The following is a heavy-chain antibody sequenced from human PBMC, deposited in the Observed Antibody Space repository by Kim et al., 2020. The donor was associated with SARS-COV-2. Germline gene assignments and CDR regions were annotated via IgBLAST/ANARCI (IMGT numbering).Heavy chain of an antibody. D-gene: IGHD6-13*01. Sequence: SVKVSCKASGGTFSSYAISWVRQAPGQGLEWMGRIIPILGIANYAQKFQGRVTITADKSTSTAYMELSSLRSEDTAVYYCATQPHGIAASPGVRYYYGMDVWGQGPTVTVAS. CDR1: GGTFSSYA. CDR3: ATQPHGIAASPGVRYYYGMDV. CDR2: IIPILGIA. J-gene: IGHJ6*02. V-gene: IGHV1-69*04.